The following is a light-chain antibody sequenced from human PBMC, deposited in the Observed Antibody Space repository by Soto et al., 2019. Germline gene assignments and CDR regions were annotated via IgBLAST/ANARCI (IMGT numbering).Light chain of an antibody. CDR1: RSISTW. V-gene: IGKV1-5*03. J-gene: IGKJ2*02. CDR2: QAS. CDR3: PQYISDART. Sequence: DIPMTQSPSTLSASVGARVTINCRASRSISTWLAWYQHRPGKAPKLLIYQASSLEDVVPSRFSGSGSGTEFTLTISSLQPDDFATYYCPQYISDARTFGQGTKVESK.